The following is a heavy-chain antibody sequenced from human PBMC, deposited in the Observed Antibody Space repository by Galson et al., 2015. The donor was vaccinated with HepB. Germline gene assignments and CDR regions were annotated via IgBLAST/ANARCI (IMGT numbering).Heavy chain of an antibody. CDR2: IRSSANNYAT. CDR3: ARLGDFSGYSSR. Sequence: SLRLSCAASGFTFSGSAIHWVRQASGKGPEWVGRIRSSANNYATSYVPSLGGRFTTSRDDSKNMAYLHMRSLKTEDTAVYYCARLGDFSGYSSRWGQGTPVTVSS. D-gene: IGHD5-12*01. J-gene: IGHJ4*02. V-gene: IGHV3-73*01. CDR1: GFTFSGSA.